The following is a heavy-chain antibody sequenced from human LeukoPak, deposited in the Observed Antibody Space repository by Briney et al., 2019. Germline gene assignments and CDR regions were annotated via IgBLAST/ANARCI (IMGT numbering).Heavy chain of an antibody. D-gene: IGHD6-6*01. CDR2: IYYSGST. CDR3: ARRAARDFDY. CDR1: GGSISSSSYY. Sequence: SETLSLTCTVSGGSISSSSYYWGWIRQPPGKGLEWIGSIYYSGSTYYNPSLKSRVTISVDKSKNQFSLKLSSVTAADTAVYYCARRAARDFDYWGQGTLVTVSS. J-gene: IGHJ4*02. V-gene: IGHV4-39*07.